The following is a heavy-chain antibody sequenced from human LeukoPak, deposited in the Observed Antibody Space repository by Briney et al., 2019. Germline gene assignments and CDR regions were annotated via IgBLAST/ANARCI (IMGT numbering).Heavy chain of an antibody. CDR1: GFTFGSYS. D-gene: IGHD4-17*01. CDR2: ISSSSSYI. J-gene: IGHJ4*02. V-gene: IGHV3-21*01. CDR3: ARGLAVTMADY. Sequence: PGGSLRLSCAASGFTFGSYSMNWVRQAPGKGLEWVSSISSSSSYIYYADSVKGRFTISRDNAKNSLYLQTNSLRAEDTAVYHCARGLAVTMADYWGQGTLVTVSS.